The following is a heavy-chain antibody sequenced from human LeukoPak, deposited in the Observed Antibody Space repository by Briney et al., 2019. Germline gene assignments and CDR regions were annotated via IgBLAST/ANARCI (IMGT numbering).Heavy chain of an antibody. J-gene: IGHJ4*02. CDR3: ARDHVVASGAVAY. V-gene: IGHV3-66*01. D-gene: IGHD2-15*01. CDR1: GFSVSDNY. Sequence: GGSLRLSCAASGFSVSDNYMSWFRQAPGKGLEWLSVIDSGGSALYANSVRGSFTISRDSSKNTLHLQMDSLTIEDSALYYCARDHVVASGAVAYWGQGTLVTVSS. CDR2: IDSGGSA.